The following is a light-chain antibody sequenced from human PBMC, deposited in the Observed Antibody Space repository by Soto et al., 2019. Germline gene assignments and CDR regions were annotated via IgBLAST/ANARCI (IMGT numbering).Light chain of an antibody. CDR2: DVS. CDR3: CSYAGTYSYV. V-gene: IGLV2-11*01. Sequence: QSALTQPRSVSGSPGQSVTISCTGTSSDVGAYNYVSWYQHHPGKAPKYMIYDVSKRPSGVPDRFSGSKSGNTASLTISGLQAEEEADYYCCSYAGTYSYVFGTGTKVTV. CDR1: SSDVGAYNY. J-gene: IGLJ1*01.